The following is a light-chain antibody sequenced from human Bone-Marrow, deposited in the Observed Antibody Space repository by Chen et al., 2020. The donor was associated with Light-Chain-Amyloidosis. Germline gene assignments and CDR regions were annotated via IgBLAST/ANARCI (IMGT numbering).Light chain of an antibody. CDR3: QVWDRSSDRPV. CDR2: DDS. Sequence: SYVLTQPSSVSVAPGQTATIACGGHNIGSTSVHWYQQTPGQAPLLVVYDDSDRPSGIPERWSGSNSGNTASLTLSRVEAGEEADYYGQVWDRSSDRPVFGGGTKLTVL. V-gene: IGLV3-21*02. J-gene: IGLJ3*02. CDR1: NIGSTS.